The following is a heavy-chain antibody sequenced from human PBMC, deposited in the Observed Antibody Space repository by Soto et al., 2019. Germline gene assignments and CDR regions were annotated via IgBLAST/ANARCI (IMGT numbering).Heavy chain of an antibody. J-gene: IGHJ4*02. V-gene: IGHV2-26*01. CDR2: IFSNDEK. D-gene: IGHD5-12*01. CDR3: ARACRDGYNDHVDY. Sequence: GSGPTLVNPTETLTLTCTVSGFSLSNARMGVSWIRQPPGRALEWLAHIFSNDEKSYSTSLKSRLTISKDTSKSQVVLTMTNMDPVDTATYYCARACRDGYNDHVDYWGQGTLVTVSS. CDR1: GFSLSNARMG.